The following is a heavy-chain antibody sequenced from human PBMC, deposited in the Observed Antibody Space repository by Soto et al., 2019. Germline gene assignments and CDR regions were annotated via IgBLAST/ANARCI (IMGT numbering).Heavy chain of an antibody. J-gene: IGHJ6*02. D-gene: IGHD6-6*01. CDR2: IIPIFGTA. CDR1: GGTFSSYA. Sequence: QVQLVQSGAEVKKPGSSVKVSCKASGGTFSSYAISWVRQAPGQGLEWMGGIIPIFGTANYAQKFQGRVTITADESTSTAYMELSSLRSEDTAVYYCARQYSSSRRDYYYYYGMDVWGQGTTVTVSS. V-gene: IGHV1-69*01. CDR3: ARQYSSSRRDYYYYYGMDV.